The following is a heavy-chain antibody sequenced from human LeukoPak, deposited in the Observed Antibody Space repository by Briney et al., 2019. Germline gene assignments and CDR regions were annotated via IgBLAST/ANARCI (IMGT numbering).Heavy chain of an antibody. J-gene: IGHJ4*02. CDR3: ARHDAVPVIRRGFDF. CDR2: IYYTGTT. V-gene: IGHV4-59*08. Sequence: SETLSLTCTVPRGSVSGYYWSWSRQPPGKGLEWIGYIYYTGTTLYSPSLKSRVTMSVDTSENQFSLKLSSVTAADTTVYYCARHDAVPVIRRGFDFWGQGTLVTVSS. D-gene: IGHD2-21*02. CDR1: RGSVSGYY.